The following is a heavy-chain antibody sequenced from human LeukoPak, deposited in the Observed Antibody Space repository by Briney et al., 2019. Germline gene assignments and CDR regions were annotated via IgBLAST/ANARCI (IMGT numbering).Heavy chain of an antibody. V-gene: IGHV3-48*01. CDR3: ARDRRPIVATPVPHAAFDT. CDR2: ISSSSSTI. J-gene: IGHJ3*02. Sequence: GGSLRLSCAASGFTFSSYSMNWVRQAPGKGLEWVSYISSSSSTIYYADSVKGRFTISRDNAKNSLYLQMNSLRAEDTAVYYCARDRRPIVATPVPHAAFDTWGQGTMVPVSS. CDR1: GFTFSSYS. D-gene: IGHD5-12*01.